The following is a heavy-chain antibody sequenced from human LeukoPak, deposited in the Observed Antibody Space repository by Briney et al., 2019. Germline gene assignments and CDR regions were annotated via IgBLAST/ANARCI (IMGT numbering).Heavy chain of an antibody. CDR3: ARNLRYYYYYGMDV. Sequence: SVKVFCKASGGTFSSYAISWVRQAPGQGLEWMGRIIPILGIANYAQKFQGRVTITADKSTSTAYMELSSLRSEDTAVYYCARNLRYYYYYGMDVWGQGTTVTVSS. CDR2: IIPILGIA. CDR1: GGTFSSYA. V-gene: IGHV1-69*04. J-gene: IGHJ6*02.